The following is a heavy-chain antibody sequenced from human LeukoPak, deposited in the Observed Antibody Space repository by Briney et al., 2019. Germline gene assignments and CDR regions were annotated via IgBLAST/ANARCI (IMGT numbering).Heavy chain of an antibody. CDR2: ITPNSGGT. J-gene: IGHJ4*02. D-gene: IGHD2-15*01. V-gene: IGHV1-2*02. CDR1: GGSFSDYS. Sequence: ASVKVSCKASGGSFSDYSISWVRQAPGQGLEWMGWITPNSGGTKYAQRFQGRVTMTKDTSISTAYMDLSSLGSDDTAIFYCVRKSATRRTSEFDYWGQGTPVTVSS. CDR3: VRKSATRRTSEFDY.